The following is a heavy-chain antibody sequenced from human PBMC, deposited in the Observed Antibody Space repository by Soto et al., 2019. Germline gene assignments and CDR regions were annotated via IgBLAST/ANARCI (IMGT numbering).Heavy chain of an antibody. CDR1: GFTFSNFG. Sequence: PGGSLRLSCAASGFTFSNFGMHWVRQAPGTGLEWVAVISFEGSNDRHAESVRGRFTVSRDNSKNTLYLQMSSLRPEDTAVYYCARDQARESDILTHWGQGALVTVSS. CDR3: ARDQARESDILTH. CDR2: ISFEGSND. D-gene: IGHD3-9*01. V-gene: IGHV3-33*01. J-gene: IGHJ4*02.